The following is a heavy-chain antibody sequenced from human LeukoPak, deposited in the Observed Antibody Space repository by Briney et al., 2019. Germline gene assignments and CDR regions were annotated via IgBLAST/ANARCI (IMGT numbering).Heavy chain of an antibody. CDR1: GGSISSYY. Sequence: SETLSLTSTVSGGSISSYYWSWIRQPAGKGLEWIGRIYTSGSTNYNPSLKSRVTMSVDTSKNQFSLKLSSVTAADTAVYYCARDSGSYSYYYYYMDVWGKGTTVTVSS. D-gene: IGHD1-26*01. J-gene: IGHJ6*03. CDR2: IYTSGST. CDR3: ARDSGSYSYYYYYMDV. V-gene: IGHV4-4*07.